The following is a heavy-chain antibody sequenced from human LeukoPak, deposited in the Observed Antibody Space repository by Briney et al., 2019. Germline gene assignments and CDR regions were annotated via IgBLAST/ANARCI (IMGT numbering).Heavy chain of an antibody. D-gene: IGHD1-26*01. V-gene: IGHV3-30*03. CDR3: ARGIGSYVPSVFDY. Sequence: PGGSLRLSCAASGFTFSSYVMHWVRQAPGKGLEWVAVISYDGSNKYYADSVKGRFTISRDNSKNTLYLQMNSLRAEDTAVYYCARGIGSYVPSVFDYWGQGTLVTVSS. CDR1: GFTFSSYV. CDR2: ISYDGSNK. J-gene: IGHJ4*02.